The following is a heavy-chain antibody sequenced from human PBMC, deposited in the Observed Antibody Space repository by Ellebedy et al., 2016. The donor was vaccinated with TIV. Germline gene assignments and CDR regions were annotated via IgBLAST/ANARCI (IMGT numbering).Heavy chain of an antibody. CDR1: GPSISSNSYY. V-gene: IGHV4-39*07. CDR3: ASHGGCSSTSCYVWNYGMDV. CDR2: IYHSGRT. D-gene: IGHD2-2*01. Sequence: SETLSLXXTVSGPSISSNSYYWGWIRQPPGKGLDWMGSIYHSGRTYYNQSLKSRVTISVDTSKNQFSLKLSSVTAADTAVYYCASHGGCSSTSCYVWNYGMDVWGQGTTVTVSS. J-gene: IGHJ6*02.